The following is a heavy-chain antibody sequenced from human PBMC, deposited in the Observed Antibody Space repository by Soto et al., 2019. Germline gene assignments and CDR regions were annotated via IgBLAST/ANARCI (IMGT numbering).Heavy chain of an antibody. J-gene: IGHJ6*02. V-gene: IGHV4-59*01. CDR1: GDSISRYY. Sequence: QVQLQQSGPGLVRPSETLSLTCTVSGDSISRYYWSWIRQSPGKGLEWIGYIYDGGSTRYNPSLRSRVTRSADTSENPFSLKLSSVTAADTAVYYCARAPTYSYGSGSPYYFYAMDVWGQGTTVTVSS. CDR3: ARAPTYSYGSGSPYYFYAMDV. CDR2: IYDGGST. D-gene: IGHD3-10*01.